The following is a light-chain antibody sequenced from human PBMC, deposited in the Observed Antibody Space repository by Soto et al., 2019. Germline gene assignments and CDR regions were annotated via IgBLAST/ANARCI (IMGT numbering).Light chain of an antibody. CDR1: QGISSY. CDR3: QQRNSYPIP. CDR2: TAS. J-gene: IGKJ5*01. Sequence: DIQLTQSPSFLSASVEDRVTITCRASQGISSYLAWYQQKPGKAPNLLIHTASTLQSGVPSRFSGSGSGTEFTLTISSLQPEDFATYYCQQRNSYPIPFGQVTLPAVK. V-gene: IGKV1-9*01.